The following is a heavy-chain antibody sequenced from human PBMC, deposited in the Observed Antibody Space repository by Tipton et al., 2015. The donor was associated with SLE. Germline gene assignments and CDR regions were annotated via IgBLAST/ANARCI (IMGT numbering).Heavy chain of an antibody. D-gene: IGHD3-3*01. V-gene: IGHV3-74*01. J-gene: IGHJ4*02. CDR2: SDDRST. CDR1: GFTFSDYR. Sequence: SLRLSCVASGFTFSDYRMHWVRQAPGKGLVWVSHSDDRSTSYADSVRGRFTISRDNARNTVSLQMNSLRAEDTAVYYCAKAVGNLGDFWSGYYLDQWGQGTLVTVSS. CDR3: AKAVGNLGDFWSGYYLDQ.